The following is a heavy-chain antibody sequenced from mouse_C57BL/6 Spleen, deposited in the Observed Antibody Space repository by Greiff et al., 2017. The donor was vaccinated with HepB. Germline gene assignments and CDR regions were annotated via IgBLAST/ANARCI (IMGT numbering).Heavy chain of an antibody. D-gene: IGHD2-14*01. CDR3: ARRGGVRPAGFAY. CDR1: GYTFTSYW. J-gene: IGHJ3*01. Sequence: QVHVKQPGAELVKPGASVKMSCKASGYTFTSYWITWVRQRPGQGLEWIGDIYPGSGSTNYKEKVKGQATLTVDTSSSTAYLQLSSLTSEDSAVYYCARRGGVRPAGFAYWGQGTLVTVSA. CDR2: IYPGSGST. V-gene: IGHV1-55*01.